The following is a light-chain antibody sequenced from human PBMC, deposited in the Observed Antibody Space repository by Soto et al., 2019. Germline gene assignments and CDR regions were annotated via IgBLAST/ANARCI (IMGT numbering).Light chain of an antibody. J-gene: IGKJ4*01. CDR3: QRYDIFSLT. Sequence: DIQMTQSPSTLSESVGDRVTITCRASQSISSWLAWYQQKPGKAPKLLIYKASSLESGVPSRFSGSGSGTEFTLTISSLQPDDFATYYCQRYDIFSLTFGGGTKVEIK. CDR2: KAS. V-gene: IGKV1-5*03. CDR1: QSISSW.